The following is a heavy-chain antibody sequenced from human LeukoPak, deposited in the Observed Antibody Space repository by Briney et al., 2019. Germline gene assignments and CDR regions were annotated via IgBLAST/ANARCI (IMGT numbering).Heavy chain of an antibody. CDR2: INHSGST. CDR1: GGSFSGYY. Sequence: SETLSLTCAVYGGSFSGYYWSWIRQPPGKGLGWIGEINHSGSTNYNPSLKSRVTISVDTSKNQFSLKLSSVTAADTAVYYCARGMVVAAYTFDYWGQGTLVTVSS. D-gene: IGHD2-15*01. CDR3: ARGMVVAAYTFDY. V-gene: IGHV4-34*01. J-gene: IGHJ4*02.